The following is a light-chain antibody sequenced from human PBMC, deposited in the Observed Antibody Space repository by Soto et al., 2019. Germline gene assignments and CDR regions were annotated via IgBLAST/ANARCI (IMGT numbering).Light chain of an antibody. V-gene: IGKV3-20*01. J-gene: IGKJ1*01. CDR1: LSVSGSQ. CDR2: GAS. CDR3: QQYVTSRRT. Sequence: VLTHSPGTLSFSPGEIATLSFRASLSVSGSQLAWYQQKPGQPPRLLIYGASSRAAGIPDRFSGSGSGTDFTLTINRLEPEDFAVYYCQQYVTSRRTFGPGTKVDIK.